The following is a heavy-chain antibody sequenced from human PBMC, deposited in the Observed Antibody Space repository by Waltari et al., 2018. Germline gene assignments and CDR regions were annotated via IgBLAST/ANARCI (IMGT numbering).Heavy chain of an antibody. Sequence: QVQLQESGPGLVKPSETLSLTCAVSGGSISSSNWWSWIRQPPGKGLEWIGYISGSSGSAYYNPSLKSRVTISTDTSKGHFSLKLNSVTAADTAVYYCVRAGGYWGQGILVTVSS. V-gene: IGHV4-4*02. J-gene: IGHJ4*02. CDR2: ISGSSGSA. D-gene: IGHD3-16*01. CDR1: GGSISSSNW. CDR3: VRAGGY.